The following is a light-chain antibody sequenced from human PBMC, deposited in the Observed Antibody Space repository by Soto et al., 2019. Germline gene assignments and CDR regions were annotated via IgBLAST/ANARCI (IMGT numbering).Light chain of an antibody. Sequence: EIVMTQSPDTLSVSPGERATLSCRASQSVGNLLAWYQQKPGQPPRLLIFHASARIPGIPSRFSGSGSETEFTLTISSLQSEDFAVYYCQQSKNLPRTFGQGTKVEIK. CDR1: QSVGNL. CDR3: QQSKNLPRT. V-gene: IGKV3-15*01. CDR2: HAS. J-gene: IGKJ1*01.